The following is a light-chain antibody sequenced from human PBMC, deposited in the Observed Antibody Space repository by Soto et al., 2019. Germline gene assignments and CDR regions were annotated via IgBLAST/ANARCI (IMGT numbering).Light chain of an antibody. CDR3: SSYTTSSFYV. CDR2: DVS. CDR1: SSDIGGYNY. J-gene: IGLJ1*01. V-gene: IGLV2-14*03. Sequence: QSVLTQPASVSGSPGQSITISCIGTSSDIGGYNYVSWYQQHPRNAPKLMVFDVSDRPSGVSNRFSGSKSGNTASLTISGLQAEDEADYYCSSYTTSSFYVFGTGTKVTVL.